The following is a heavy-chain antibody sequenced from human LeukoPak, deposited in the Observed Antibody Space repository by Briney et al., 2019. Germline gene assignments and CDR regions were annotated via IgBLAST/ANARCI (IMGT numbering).Heavy chain of an antibody. Sequence: SCKASGYTFTSYGISWVRQAPGKGLEWVSAISGNGGNTYYADSVKGRFTISRDNAKNTLYLQMNSLRAEDTAVYYCAREHYYDSSGEDVWGQGTMVTVSS. CDR3: AREHYYDSSGEDV. J-gene: IGHJ3*01. CDR2: ISGNGGNT. D-gene: IGHD3-22*01. V-gene: IGHV3-23*01. CDR1: GYTFTSYG.